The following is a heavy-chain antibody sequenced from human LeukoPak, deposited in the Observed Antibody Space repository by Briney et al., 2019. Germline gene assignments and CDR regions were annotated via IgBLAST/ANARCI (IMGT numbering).Heavy chain of an antibody. CDR2: GLYTGNT. Sequence: SETLSLTCSVSGGSIAVNHYYWGWIRQPPGKGLEWIGSGLYTGNTYSNPSLRSRVTISVDTSKNEFSLKMNSVTAADTAVYYCARSGGYSSPQNYWGQGTLVTVSS. CDR1: GGSIAVNHYY. D-gene: IGHD6-19*01. J-gene: IGHJ4*02. V-gene: IGHV4-39*01. CDR3: ARSGGYSSPQNY.